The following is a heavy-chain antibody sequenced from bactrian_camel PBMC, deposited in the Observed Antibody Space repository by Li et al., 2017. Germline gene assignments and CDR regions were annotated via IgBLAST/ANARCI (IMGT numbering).Heavy chain of an antibody. V-gene: IGHV3S40*01. CDR3: AAGPSREKRVLAVVIGGRKRECSREYTY. Sequence: DVQLVESGGGLVQPGGSLRLSCASTGSSFSNYAVSWFRQAPGKEREGVASIYRGSGKRVYADSVNGRFTISRDIGNNTVYLRMDILRPEDTAVYYCAAGPSREKRVLAVVIGGRKRECSREYTYWGQGTQVTVS. J-gene: IGHJ4*01. CDR1: GSSFSNYA. CDR2: IYRGSGKR. D-gene: IGHD2*01.